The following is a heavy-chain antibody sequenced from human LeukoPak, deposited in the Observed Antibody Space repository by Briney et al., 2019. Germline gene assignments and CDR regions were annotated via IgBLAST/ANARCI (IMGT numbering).Heavy chain of an antibody. CDR3: ARRDVFDI. CDR2: INYDGTTT. J-gene: IGHJ3*02. V-gene: IGHV3-74*01. CDR1: GFTFSSYG. Sequence: GGSLRLSCSASGFTFSSYGMHWVRQAPGKGLVWVSRINYDGTTTGYADSVKGRFTISRDNAKNTLYLQMNSLRAEDTAVYYCARRDVFDIWGQGTMVTVSS.